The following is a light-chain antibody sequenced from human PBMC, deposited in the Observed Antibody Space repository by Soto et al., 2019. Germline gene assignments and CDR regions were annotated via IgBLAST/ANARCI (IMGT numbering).Light chain of an antibody. V-gene: IGKV3-15*01. J-gene: IGKJ1*01. CDR1: QSVSSN. CDR3: QQYNNWPTT. Sequence: EIVMTQSPATLSVSPGERATLSCRASQSVSSNLAWYQQKPGQAPRLLMYGASTRATGIPARFSGSGSGTEFTLTISSLQSEDVAVYYCQQYNNWPTTFGQGTKVELK. CDR2: GAS.